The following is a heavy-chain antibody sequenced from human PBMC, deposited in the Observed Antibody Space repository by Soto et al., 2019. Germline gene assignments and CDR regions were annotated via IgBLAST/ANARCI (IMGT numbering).Heavy chain of an antibody. CDR1: GVTCINYA. V-gene: IGHV3-23*01. Sequence: GGSLRLSCAASGVTCINYAMTWVRQAPGKGLEWVSALSGSGVSTYYADSVMGRFTISRDNSKDTVYLQMNSLRAEDTAVYYCAKIESRFYYDSTGYYPFDYWGQGTLVTVSS. CDR3: AKIESRFYYDSTGYYPFDY. CDR2: LSGSGVST. D-gene: IGHD3-22*01. J-gene: IGHJ4*02.